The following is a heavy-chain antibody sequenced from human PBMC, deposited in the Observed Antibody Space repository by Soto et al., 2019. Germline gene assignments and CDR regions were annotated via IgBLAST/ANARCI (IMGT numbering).Heavy chain of an antibody. CDR2: ISVSGTNT. D-gene: IGHD3-10*01. J-gene: IGHJ4*02. V-gene: IGHV3-23*01. CDR1: GFGFREYA. Sequence: GGSLRLSCAASGFGFREYAMIWVRQAPGKGLEWVSPISVSGTNTYYGDSVKGRFAVSRDNSKNKLYLQMSSLRAEDTALYYCARLGGSGTDNWGQGTLVTVSS. CDR3: ARLGGSGTDN.